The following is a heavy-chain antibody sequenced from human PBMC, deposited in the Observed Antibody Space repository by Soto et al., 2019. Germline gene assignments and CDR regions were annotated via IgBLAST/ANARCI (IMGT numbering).Heavy chain of an antibody. V-gene: IGHV1-3*01. D-gene: IGHD3-3*01. CDR1: GYTFTSYA. CDR2: INAGNGNT. CDR3: AIDHGITTFGVYSMYYYGMDV. J-gene: IGHJ6*02. Sequence: ASVKVSCKASGYTFTSYAMHWVRQAPGQRLEWMGWINAGNGNTKYSQKFQGRVSITRDTSSSTAYMELRSLRSEDTAVYYCAIDHGITTFGVYSMYYYGMDVWGQGTTVTVSS.